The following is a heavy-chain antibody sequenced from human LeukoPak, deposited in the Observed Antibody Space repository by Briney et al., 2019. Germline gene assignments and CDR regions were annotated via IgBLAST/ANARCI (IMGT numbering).Heavy chain of an antibody. J-gene: IGHJ6*03. CDR3: ARDRGWEYSSSSFFYYYMDV. Sequence: SVKVSCKASGGTFSSYASSWVRQAPGQGLEWMGGIIPIFGTANYAQKFQGRVTITTDESTSTAYMELSSLRSEDTAVYYCARDRGWEYSSSSFFYYYMDVWGKGTRSPSP. D-gene: IGHD6-6*01. CDR1: GGTFSSYA. CDR2: IIPIFGTA. V-gene: IGHV1-69*05.